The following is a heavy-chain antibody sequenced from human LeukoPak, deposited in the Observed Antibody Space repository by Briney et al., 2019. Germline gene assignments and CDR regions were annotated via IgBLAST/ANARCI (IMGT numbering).Heavy chain of an antibody. CDR1: GFTFSSYA. V-gene: IGHV3-23*01. Sequence: PGGSLRLSCAPSGFTFSSYAMSWVRQAPGKGLDLVSGIGASGGSTYYADSVKGRFTTSRDNSKNTLYLQMNSLRTEDTAVYYCAKAEGYDILTGLDYRGQGTLVTVSS. D-gene: IGHD3-9*01. CDR2: IGASGGST. J-gene: IGHJ4*02. CDR3: AKAEGYDILTGLDY.